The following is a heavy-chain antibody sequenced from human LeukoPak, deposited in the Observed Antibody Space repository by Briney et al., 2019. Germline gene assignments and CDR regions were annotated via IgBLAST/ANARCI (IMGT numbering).Heavy chain of an antibody. D-gene: IGHD6-13*01. J-gene: IGHJ6*02. Sequence: GASVKVSCKVSGYTLTELSMHWVRQAPGKGLEWMGGFDPEDGETIYAQKFQGRVTMTEDTSTDTAYMGLSSLRSEDTAVYYCATVIAAAAYYYYYGMDVWGQGTTVTVSS. V-gene: IGHV1-24*01. CDR1: GYTLTELS. CDR3: ATVIAAAAYYYYYGMDV. CDR2: FDPEDGET.